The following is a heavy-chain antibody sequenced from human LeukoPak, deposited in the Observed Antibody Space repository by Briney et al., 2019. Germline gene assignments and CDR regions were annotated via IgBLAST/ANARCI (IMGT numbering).Heavy chain of an antibody. CDR2: ISYDGSNK. CDR1: GFTFSSYG. J-gene: IGHJ4*02. CDR3: AKGDPYYYGSFDY. Sequence: QPGRSLRLSCAASGFTFSSYGMHWVRQAPGKGLEWVAVISYDGSNKYYADSVKGRFTTSRDNSKNTLYLQMNSLRAEDTAVYYCAKGDPYYYGSFDYWGQGTLVTVSS. D-gene: IGHD3-10*01. V-gene: IGHV3-30*18.